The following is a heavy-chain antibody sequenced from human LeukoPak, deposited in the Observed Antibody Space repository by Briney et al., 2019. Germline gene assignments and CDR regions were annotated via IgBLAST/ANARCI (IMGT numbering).Heavy chain of an antibody. CDR1: GFTFSSYA. D-gene: IGHD1-26*01. J-gene: IGHJ4*02. Sequence: GGSLRLSCAASGFTFSSYAMHWVRQAPVKGLEWVAVISYDGSNKYYADSVKGRFTISRDNSKNTLYLQMNSLRAEDTAVYYCARVPSKVGAILFDYWGQGTLVTVSS. CDR3: ARVPSKVGAILFDY. CDR2: ISYDGSNK. V-gene: IGHV3-30-3*01.